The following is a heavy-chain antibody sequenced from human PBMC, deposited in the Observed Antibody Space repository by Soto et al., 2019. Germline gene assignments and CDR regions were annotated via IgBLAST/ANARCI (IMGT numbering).Heavy chain of an antibody. CDR3: ASIAQAVAGTGSWNSFDP. CDR1: GGSISSGGYY. CDR2: IYYSGST. J-gene: IGHJ5*02. V-gene: IGHV4-31*03. D-gene: IGHD6-19*01. Sequence: QVQLQESGPGLVKPSQTLSLTCTVSGGSISSGGYYWSWIRQHPGKGLEWIGYIYYSGSTYYNPSLKSRVTITVDTSKNQFSLKLSSVTAADTAVYYCASIAQAVAGTGSWNSFDPWGQGTLVTVSS.